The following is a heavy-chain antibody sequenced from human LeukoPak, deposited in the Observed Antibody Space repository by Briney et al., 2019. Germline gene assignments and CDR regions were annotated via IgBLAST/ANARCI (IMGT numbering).Heavy chain of an antibody. CDR1: GFTVSSNY. V-gene: IGHV3-66*01. D-gene: IGHD3-10*01. J-gene: IGHJ6*02. CDR3: ARDHVLLWFGGSKYYYGMDV. CDR2: IYSGGST. Sequence: GGSLRLSCAASGFTVSSNYMSWVRQAPGKGLEWVSVIYSGGSTYYADSVKGRFTISRDNSKNTLYLQMNSLRAEDTAVYYCARDHVLLWFGGSKYYYGMDVWGQGTTVTVSS.